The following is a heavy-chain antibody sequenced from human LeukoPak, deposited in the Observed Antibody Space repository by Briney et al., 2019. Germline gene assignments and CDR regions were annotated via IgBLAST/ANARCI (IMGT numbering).Heavy chain of an antibody. Sequence: GSLRLSCAASGFIFGNAWMSWVRQAPGKGLEWIGSIYHSGSTYYNPSLKSRVTISVDTSKNQFSLKLSSVTAADTAVYYCARVGRSYYDSSDWGQGTLVTVSS. CDR1: GFIFGNAW. CDR2: IYHSGST. J-gene: IGHJ4*02. D-gene: IGHD3-22*01. CDR3: ARVGRSYYDSSD. V-gene: IGHV4-4*02.